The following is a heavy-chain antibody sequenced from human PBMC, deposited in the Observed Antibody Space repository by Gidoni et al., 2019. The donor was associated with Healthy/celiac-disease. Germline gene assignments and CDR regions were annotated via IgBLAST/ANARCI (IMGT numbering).Heavy chain of an antibody. Sequence: QVQLVESGGGLVKPGGSLRLSCAASGFTFSDYYMSWIRQAPGKGLEWVSYISSSGSTIYYADAVKGRFTISRDNAKNSLYLQMNSLRAEDTAVYYCARAGITIFGVVPGRGYYMDVWGKGTTVTVSS. D-gene: IGHD3-3*01. J-gene: IGHJ6*03. CDR2: ISSSGSTI. V-gene: IGHV3-11*01. CDR1: GFTFSDYY. CDR3: ARAGITIFGVVPGRGYYMDV.